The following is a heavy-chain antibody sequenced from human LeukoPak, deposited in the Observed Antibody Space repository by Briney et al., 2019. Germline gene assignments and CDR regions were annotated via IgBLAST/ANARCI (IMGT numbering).Heavy chain of an antibody. D-gene: IGHD2-2*01. J-gene: IGHJ4*02. V-gene: IGHV3-23*01. CDR3: AKGMQLLGLGY. CDR1: GFTFSSYA. Sequence: GGSLRLSCAASGFTFSSYAMSWVRQAPGKGLEWVSAISGSGGSTYYADSVKGRFTISRDNSKNTLYLQMNSPRAEDTAVYYCAKGMQLLGLGYWGQGTLVTVSS. CDR2: ISGSGGST.